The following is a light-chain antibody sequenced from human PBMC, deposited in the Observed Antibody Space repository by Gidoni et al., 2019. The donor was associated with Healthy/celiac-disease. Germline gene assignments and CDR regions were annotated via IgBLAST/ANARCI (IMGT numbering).Light chain of an antibody. V-gene: IGKV3-20*01. CDR2: GAS. CDR1: QSVSSSY. CDR3: QKYGSSRT. Sequence: VLTHSPGTLSLSPGERATLSCRASQSVSSSYLAWYQQKPGQAPRLLIYGASSRATGIQDRFSGSGSGTDFTLTISRLEPEDFAVDYCQKYGSSRTFGQGTKVEIK. J-gene: IGKJ1*01.